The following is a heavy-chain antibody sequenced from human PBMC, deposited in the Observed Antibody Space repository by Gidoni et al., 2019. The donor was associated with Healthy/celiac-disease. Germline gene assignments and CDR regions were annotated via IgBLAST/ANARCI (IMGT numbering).Heavy chain of an antibody. CDR2: IYYSGST. D-gene: IGHD5-18*01. CDR3: ARHLGVDTAMVPHYYYYYGMDV. Sequence: QVQLQESGPGLVKPSETLSLTCTVSGGSSSSYYWSWIRQPPGKGLEWIGYIYYSGSTNYNPSLKSRVTISVDTSKNQFSLKLSSVTAADTAVYYCARHLGVDTAMVPHYYYYYGMDVWGQGTTVTVSS. J-gene: IGHJ6*02. CDR1: GGSSSSYY. V-gene: IGHV4-59*08.